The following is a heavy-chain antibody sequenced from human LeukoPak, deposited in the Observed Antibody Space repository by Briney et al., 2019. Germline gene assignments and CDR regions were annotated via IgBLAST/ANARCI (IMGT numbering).Heavy chain of an antibody. J-gene: IGHJ4*02. CDR1: GFTFSSYW. Sequence: GGSLRLSCAASGFTFSSYWMSWVRQAPGKGLEWVANIKQDGSEKYYVDSVKGRFTISRDNAKNSLYLQMNSLRAEDTAVYYCARVRGSYGRPFDYWGQGTLVTVSS. CDR3: ARVRGSYGRPFDY. CDR2: IKQDGSEK. V-gene: IGHV3-7*03. D-gene: IGHD3-16*01.